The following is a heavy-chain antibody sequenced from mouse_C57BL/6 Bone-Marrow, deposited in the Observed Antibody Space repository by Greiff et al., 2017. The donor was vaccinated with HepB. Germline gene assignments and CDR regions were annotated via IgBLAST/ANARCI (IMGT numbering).Heavy chain of an antibody. V-gene: IGHV5-9-1*02. CDR3: TRDYDYGRAY. Sequence: EVQVVESGEGLVKPGGSLKLSCAASGFTFSSYAMSWVRQTPEKRLEWVAYISSGGDYIYYADTVKGRFTISRDNARNTLYLQMSSLKSEDTAMYYCTRDYDYGRAYWGQGTLVTVSA. CDR2: ISSGGDYI. J-gene: IGHJ3*01. D-gene: IGHD2-4*01. CDR1: GFTFSSYA.